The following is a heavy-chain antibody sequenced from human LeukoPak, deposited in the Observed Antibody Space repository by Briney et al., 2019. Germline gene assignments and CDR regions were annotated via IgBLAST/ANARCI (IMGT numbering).Heavy chain of an antibody. J-gene: IGHJ4*02. CDR3: ACELSNRENFDY. CDR2: INPDSGGT. Sequence: ASVKVSCKASGYTFTAYFMHWVRQAPGQGLEWMGWINPDSGGTNYAQRFQGRVTMTRDTSITTAYMELSSLRSDEAAVYYCACELSNRENFDYWGQGTLVTVSS. D-gene: IGHD1-26*01. CDR1: GYTFTAYF. V-gene: IGHV1-2*02.